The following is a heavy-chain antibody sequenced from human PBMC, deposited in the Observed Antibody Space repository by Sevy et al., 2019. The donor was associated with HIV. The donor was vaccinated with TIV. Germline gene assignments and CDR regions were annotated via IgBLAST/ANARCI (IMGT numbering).Heavy chain of an antibody. CDR1: GFPFNDHA. Sequence: GGSLRLSCAASGFPFNDHAMHWVRQVPGKGLEWVSGVSWSSRNIGYADSVKGRFTISRDNANHFLYLEMNSLRPEDTAFYYCAKDINRGCDGINCYPYYYYFYGLDVWGQGTTVTVSS. D-gene: IGHD2-21*01. CDR2: VSWSSRNI. J-gene: IGHJ6*02. V-gene: IGHV3-9*01. CDR3: AKDINRGCDGINCYPYYYYFYGLDV.